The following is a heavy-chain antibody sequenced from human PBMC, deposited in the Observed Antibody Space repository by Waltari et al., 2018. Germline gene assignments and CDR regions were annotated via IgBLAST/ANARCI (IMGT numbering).Heavy chain of an antibody. J-gene: IGHJ4*02. CDR3: ASYDIWNGYYLDW. D-gene: IGHD3-3*01. Sequence: QLQLQESGPGLVNPSETLSLTCTVSGDSINRDNYYWAWIRRPPGKGLEWIGSIYYRGNTHYSPSLNSRVTISIDTARKQFSLKLTSVTAADTATYYCASYDIWNGYYLDWWGQGTLVTVSS. V-gene: IGHV4-39*01. CDR2: IYYRGNT. CDR1: GDSINRDNYY.